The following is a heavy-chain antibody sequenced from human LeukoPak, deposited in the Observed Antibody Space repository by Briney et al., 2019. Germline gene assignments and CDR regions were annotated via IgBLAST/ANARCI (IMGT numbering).Heavy chain of an antibody. CDR3: ARRGCSSGRTYCYYFDY. Sequence: SETLSLXCTVSGGSISSSSYYWGWIRQPPGKGLEWIGRIYYSGSTYYNPSLKSRVTISVDTSKNQFSLKLSSVTAADTAVYYCARRGCSSGRTYCYYFDYWGQGTLVTVSS. V-gene: IGHV4-39*01. D-gene: IGHD6-19*01. CDR1: GGSISSSSYY. J-gene: IGHJ4*02. CDR2: IYYSGST.